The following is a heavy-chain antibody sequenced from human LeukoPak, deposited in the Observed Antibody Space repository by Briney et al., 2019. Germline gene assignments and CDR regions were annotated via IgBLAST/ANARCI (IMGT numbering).Heavy chain of an antibody. Sequence: KPSETLSLTCTVSGGSISSYYWSWIRQPPGKGLEWIGYIYYSGSTNYNPSLKSRVTISVDTSKNQFSLKLSSVTAADTAVYYCARVGPSSGWYGYFDYWGQGTLVTVSS. CDR3: ARVGPSSGWYGYFDY. CDR1: GGSISSYY. D-gene: IGHD6-19*01. V-gene: IGHV4-59*01. CDR2: IYYSGST. J-gene: IGHJ4*02.